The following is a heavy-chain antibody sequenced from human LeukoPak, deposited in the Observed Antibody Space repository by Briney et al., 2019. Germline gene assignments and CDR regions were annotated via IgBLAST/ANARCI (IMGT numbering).Heavy chain of an antibody. CDR3: AALIDPTIFGVVTSDAFDI. Sequence: SVKVSCKASGFTFTSSAVQWVRQARGQRLEWIGWIVVGSGNTNYAQKFQERVTITRDMSTSTAYMELSSLRSEDTAVYYCAALIDPTIFGVVTSDAFDIWGQGTMVTVSS. CDR1: GFTFTSSA. CDR2: IVVGSGNT. D-gene: IGHD3-3*01. V-gene: IGHV1-58*01. J-gene: IGHJ3*02.